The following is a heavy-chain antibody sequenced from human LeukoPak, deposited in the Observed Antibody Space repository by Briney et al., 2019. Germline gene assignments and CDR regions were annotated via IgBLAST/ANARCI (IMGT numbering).Heavy chain of an antibody. J-gene: IGHJ4*02. D-gene: IGHD2-21*02. V-gene: IGHV3-21*01. CDR2: TSSSSSYI. CDR3: ATSAHIEVGTAPPPDY. Sequence: GGSLRLSCAASGFTFSSYSMNWVRQAPGKGLEWVSSTSSSSSYIYYADSVKGRFTISRDNAKNSLYLQMNSLRAEDTAVYYCATSAHIEVGTAPPPDYWGQGTLVTVTS. CDR1: GFTFSSYS.